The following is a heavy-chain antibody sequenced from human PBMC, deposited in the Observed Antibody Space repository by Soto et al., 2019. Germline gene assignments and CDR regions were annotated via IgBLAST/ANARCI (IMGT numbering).Heavy chain of an antibody. CDR2: ISGSGGST. CDR3: AKDNKYYYGSGSHMDV. D-gene: IGHD3-10*01. Sequence: VQLLESGGGLVQPGGSLRLSCAASGFTFSSYAMSWVRQAPGKGLEWVSAISGSGGSTYYADSVKGRFTISRDNSKNTLYLQMNSLRAEDTAVYDCAKDNKYYYGSGSHMDVWGKGTTVTVSS. V-gene: IGHV3-23*01. J-gene: IGHJ6*03. CDR1: GFTFSSYA.